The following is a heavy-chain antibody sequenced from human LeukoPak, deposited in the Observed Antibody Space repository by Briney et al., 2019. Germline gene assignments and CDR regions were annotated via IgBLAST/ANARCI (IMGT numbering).Heavy chain of an antibody. D-gene: IGHD4-17*01. V-gene: IGHV1-18*01. CDR3: ARETQVHHDYGYYHFDY. J-gene: IGHJ4*02. CDR1: GYTFTSYG. CDR2: ISAYNGNT. Sequence: ASVKVSCKASGYTFTSYGISWVRQAPGQGLEWMGWISAYNGNTNYAQKLQGRVTMTTDTSTSTAYMELRSLRSDDTAVYYCARETQVHHDYGYYHFDYWGQGTLVTVSS.